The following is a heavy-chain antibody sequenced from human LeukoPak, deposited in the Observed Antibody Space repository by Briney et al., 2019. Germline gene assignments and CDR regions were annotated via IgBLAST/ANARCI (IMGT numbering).Heavy chain of an antibody. D-gene: IGHD4-17*01. CDR2: IYPGDSDT. V-gene: IGHV5-51*01. J-gene: IGHJ3*01. CDR1: GYRFTNYW. Sequence: GESLKISCEGSGYRFTNYWIGWVRQMSGKGLEWMGIIYPGDSDTRYSPSFQGQVNIPADKSVSSAYLQWNSLKASDTAMYYCASQTTVPRVDAFNVWGQGTVVTVSS. CDR3: ASQTTVPRVDAFNV.